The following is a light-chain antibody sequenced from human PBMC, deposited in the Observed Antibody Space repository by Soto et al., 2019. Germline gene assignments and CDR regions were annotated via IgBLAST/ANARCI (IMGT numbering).Light chain of an antibody. Sequence: QSALTQPPSASGSPGQSVTISCSGTSSDVGGSNFVSWYQQHPGKAPKLMIYEVSKRPSGVPARFSGSKSGNTASLTVSGLQAEDEADYHCSSSAGGYTGVFGGGTKLTVL. CDR3: SSSAGGYTGV. CDR2: EVS. V-gene: IGLV2-8*01. CDR1: SSDVGGSNF. J-gene: IGLJ3*02.